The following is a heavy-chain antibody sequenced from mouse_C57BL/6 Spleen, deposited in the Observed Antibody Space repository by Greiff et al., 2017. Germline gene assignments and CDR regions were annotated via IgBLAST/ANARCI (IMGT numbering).Heavy chain of an antibody. CDR1: GFTFTDYY. CDR3: ARDRRGGYYYAMDY. V-gene: IGHV7-3*01. CDR2: IRNQANGYTT. Sequence: EVQLVESGGGLVQPGGSLSLSCAASGFTFTDYYMSWVRQPPGKALEWLGFIRNQANGYTTEYSASVKGRFTISRNNSQSILYLQMHALVAEDSATYYCARDRRGGYYYAMDYWGQGTSVTVSS. J-gene: IGHJ4*01. D-gene: IGHD2-2*01.